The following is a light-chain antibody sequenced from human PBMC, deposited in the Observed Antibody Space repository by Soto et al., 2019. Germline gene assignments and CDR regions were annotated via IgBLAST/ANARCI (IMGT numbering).Light chain of an antibody. CDR2: KDS. CDR3: QSADSSGTVV. Sequence: SYELTQPPSVSVSPGQTARITFSGDALPKQYAYWYQQKPGQAPVLVIYKDSERPSGIPERFSGSSSGTTVTLTISGVQAEDEADYYCQSADSSGTVVFGGGTKVTVL. V-gene: IGLV3-25*03. CDR1: ALPKQY. J-gene: IGLJ2*01.